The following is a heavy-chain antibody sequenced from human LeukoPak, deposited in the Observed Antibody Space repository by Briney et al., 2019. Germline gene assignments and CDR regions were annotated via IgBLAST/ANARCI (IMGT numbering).Heavy chain of an antibody. Sequence: SGTLSLTCAVSGGSISRSNWWSWVRQPPGKGLEWIGEIYHSGSTNYNPSLKSRVTISVDKPKNQFSLKLSSVTAADTAIYYCVRFALTSSLDHWGQGTLVTVSS. J-gene: IGHJ5*02. CDR1: GGSISRSNW. V-gene: IGHV4-4*02. CDR2: IYHSGST. D-gene: IGHD6-13*01. CDR3: VRFALTSSLDH.